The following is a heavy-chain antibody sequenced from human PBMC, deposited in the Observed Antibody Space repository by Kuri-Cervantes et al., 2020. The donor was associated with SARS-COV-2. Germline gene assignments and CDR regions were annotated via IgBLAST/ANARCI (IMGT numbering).Heavy chain of an antibody. CDR2: IYPGDSDT. D-gene: IGHD1-7*01. J-gene: IGHJ4*02. Sequence: GESLKISCKGSGYSFTSYWIGWVRQMPGKGLEWMGIIYPGDSDTRYSPSFQGQVTISADKPISTAYLQWSSLKASDTAMYYCARHHKVQLELRDYWGQGTLVTVSS. CDR1: GYSFTSYW. V-gene: IGHV5-51*01. CDR3: ARHHKVQLELRDY.